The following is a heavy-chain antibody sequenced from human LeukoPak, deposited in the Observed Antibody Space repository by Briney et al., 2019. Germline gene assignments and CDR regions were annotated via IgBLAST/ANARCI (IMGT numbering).Heavy chain of an antibody. J-gene: IGHJ4*02. D-gene: IGHD2-2*01. Sequence: PGRSLRLSCAASGFTFSSYSMNWVRQAPGKGLEWISYIGISSGNTKYADSVKGRFTISGDKAKNSVYLQTNSLRVEDTAVYYCARDTKYAFDNWGQGTLVTVSS. CDR2: IGISSGNT. CDR3: ARDTKYAFDN. CDR1: GFTFSSYS. V-gene: IGHV3-48*01.